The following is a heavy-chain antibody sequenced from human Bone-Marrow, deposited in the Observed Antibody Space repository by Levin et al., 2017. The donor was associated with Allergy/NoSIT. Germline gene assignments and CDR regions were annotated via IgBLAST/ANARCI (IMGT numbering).Heavy chain of an antibody. J-gene: IGHJ6*02. CDR2: IIPIFGTA. CDR3: AIHSERYSSLDYYYYGMDV. D-gene: IGHD6-13*01. V-gene: IGHV1-69*06. CDR1: GGTFSSYA. Sequence: SVKVSCKASGGTFSSYAISWVRQAPGQGLEWMGGIIPIFGTANYAQKFQGRVTITADKSTSTAYMELSSPRSEDTAVYYCAIHSERYSSLDYYYYGMDVWGQGTTVTVSS.